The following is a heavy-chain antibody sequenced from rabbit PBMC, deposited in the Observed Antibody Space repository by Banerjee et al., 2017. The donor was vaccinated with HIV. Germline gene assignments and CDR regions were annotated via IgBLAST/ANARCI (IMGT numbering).Heavy chain of an antibody. CDR3: ARDDSYTYAFGAFNL. CDR2: IYTGSSGST. J-gene: IGHJ4*01. V-gene: IGHV1S45*01. D-gene: IGHD6-1*01. Sequence: QEQLVESGGGLVQPEGSLTLTCTASGFSFTSSYYMCWVRQAPGKGLEWIGCIYTGSSGSTYYASWAKGRFTISKTSSTTVTLQMTSLTAADTATYFCARDDSYTYAFGAFNLWGQGTLVTVS. CDR1: GFSFTSSYY.